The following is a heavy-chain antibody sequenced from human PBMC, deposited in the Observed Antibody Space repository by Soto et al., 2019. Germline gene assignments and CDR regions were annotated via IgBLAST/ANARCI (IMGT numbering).Heavy chain of an antibody. Sequence: SETLSLTCTVSGGAISNYYWSWIRQSPGNGLEWIGSIYYSGSINYNPSLKSRVTISLDTSKNQFSLKLYSVTAADTAVYYCARYYHASGSYYKYYFDYWGQGTPVTVSS. CDR3: ARYYHASGSYYKYYFDY. D-gene: IGHD3-10*01. V-gene: IGHV4-59*01. CDR1: GGAISNYY. CDR2: IYYSGSI. J-gene: IGHJ4*02.